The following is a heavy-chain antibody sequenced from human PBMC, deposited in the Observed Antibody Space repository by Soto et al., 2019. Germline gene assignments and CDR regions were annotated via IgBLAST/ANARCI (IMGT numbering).Heavy chain of an antibody. CDR1: GGTFSSYT. Sequence: QVQLVQSGAEVKKPGSSVKVSCKASGGTFSSYTISWVRQAPGQGLEWMGRIIPILGIANYAQKFQGRVTITADKSTSTAYMELSSLRSEDTAVYYCAVNDYGDYCSHDYWGQGTLVTVSS. D-gene: IGHD4-17*01. CDR3: AVNDYGDYCSHDY. V-gene: IGHV1-69*02. CDR2: IIPILGIA. J-gene: IGHJ4*02.